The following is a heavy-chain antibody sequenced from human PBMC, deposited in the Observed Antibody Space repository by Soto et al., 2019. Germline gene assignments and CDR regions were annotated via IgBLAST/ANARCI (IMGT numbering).Heavy chain of an antibody. D-gene: IGHD3-10*01. J-gene: IGHJ4*02. CDR3: AANPGGGGY. Sequence: EVQLVESGGGLIQPGGSLRLSCAVSGFTVSNNYMSWVRQAPGKGLEGVSVIYSGGYTAYGDSVKGRFTISRDNSKNPQSPQRNSRGAADPAVYSGAANPGGGGYWGQGTLVTVSS. V-gene: IGHV3-53*01. CDR2: IYSGGYT. CDR1: GFTVSNNY.